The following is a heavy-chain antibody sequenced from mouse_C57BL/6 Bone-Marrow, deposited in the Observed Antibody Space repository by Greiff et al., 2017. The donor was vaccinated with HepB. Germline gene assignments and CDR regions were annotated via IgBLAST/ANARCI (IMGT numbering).Heavy chain of an antibody. V-gene: IGHV1-5*01. D-gene: IGHD1-1*01. CDR1: GYTFTSYW. Sequence: VQLQQSGTVLARPGASVKMSCKTSGYTFTSYWMHWVKQRPGQGLEWIGAIYPGNSDTSYNQKFKGKAKLTAVTSASTAYMELSSLTNEDSAVYYCTRDFYYYGSSYGYYYAMDYWGQGTSVTVSS. J-gene: IGHJ4*01. CDR2: IYPGNSDT. CDR3: TRDFYYYGSSYGYYYAMDY.